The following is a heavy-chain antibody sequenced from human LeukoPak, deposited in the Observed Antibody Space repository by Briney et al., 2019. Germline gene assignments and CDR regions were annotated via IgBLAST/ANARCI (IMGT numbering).Heavy chain of an antibody. Sequence: SVKVSCKASGGTFSSYAISWVRQAPGQGLEWMGGIIPIFGTANYAQKFQGRVTITADKSTSTAYMELSSLRSEDTAVYYCARVGERFLEWLSNYYYYYYMDVWGKGTTVTVSS. J-gene: IGHJ6*03. CDR1: GGTFSSYA. V-gene: IGHV1-69*06. CDR3: ARVGERFLEWLSNYYYYYYMDV. CDR2: IIPIFGTA. D-gene: IGHD3-3*01.